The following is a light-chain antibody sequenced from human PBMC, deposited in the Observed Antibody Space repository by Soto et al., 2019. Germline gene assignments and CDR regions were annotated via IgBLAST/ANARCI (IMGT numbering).Light chain of an antibody. V-gene: IGKV1-5*01. CDR1: QSIGSW. CDR3: QEYNNYSTWT. Sequence: DTQMTQSPSTLSASVGDRVTITCRASQSIGSWVAWYQQKPGKAPKLLIYDASSLESGVPSRFSGSGSGTEFTLTISSLQPDDFASYYCQEYNNYSTWTFGQGTKVEIK. CDR2: DAS. J-gene: IGKJ1*01.